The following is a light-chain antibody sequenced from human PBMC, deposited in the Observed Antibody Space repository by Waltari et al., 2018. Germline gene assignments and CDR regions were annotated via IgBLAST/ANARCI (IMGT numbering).Light chain of an antibody. CDR2: DAA. CDR3: QKYGTLPAT. CDR1: QSISKY. J-gene: IGKJ1*01. V-gene: IGKV3-20*01. Sequence: EIMLTQSPGTLSLSPGERATLSCRASQSISKYLAWYQQKPGQAPRLLIYDAASRATGIPDMVSGSGSGTDFSLTISRLEPEDSAVYYCQKYGTLPATFGQGTKVEIK.